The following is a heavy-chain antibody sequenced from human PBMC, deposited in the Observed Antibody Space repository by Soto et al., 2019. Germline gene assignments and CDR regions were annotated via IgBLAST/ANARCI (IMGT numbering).Heavy chain of an antibody. CDR2: ISGSGGST. D-gene: IGHD3-9*01. J-gene: IGHJ4*02. Sequence: PGGSLRLSCAASGFTFSSYAMSWVRQAPGKGLEWVSAISGSGGSTYYADSVKGRFTISRDNSKNTLYLQMNSLRAEDTAVYYCSIECPFRYFEWLLYKEGSFDYWGQGTLVTVAS. CDR1: GFTFSSYA. CDR3: SIECPFRYFEWLLYKEGSFDY. V-gene: IGHV3-23*01.